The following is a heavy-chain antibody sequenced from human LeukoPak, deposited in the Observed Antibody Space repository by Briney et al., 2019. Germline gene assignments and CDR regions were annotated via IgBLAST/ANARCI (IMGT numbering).Heavy chain of an antibody. D-gene: IGHD3-9*01. CDR3: AKWGDCDILTGYYDSDY. CDR1: GFIFSNYA. J-gene: IGHJ4*02. V-gene: IGHV3-23*01. Sequence: PGGSLRLSCAASGFIFSNYAMSWVRQAPGEGLEWVSAIGGRDSGTYYADSVRGRFTVSRDDPKNTLYLQMNTLRAEDTAVYYCAKWGDCDILTGYYDSDYWGQGTLVTVSS. CDR2: IGGRDSGT.